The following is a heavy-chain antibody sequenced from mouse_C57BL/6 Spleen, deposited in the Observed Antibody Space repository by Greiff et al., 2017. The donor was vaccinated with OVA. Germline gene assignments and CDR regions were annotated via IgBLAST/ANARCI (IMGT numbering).Heavy chain of an antibody. D-gene: IGHD1-1*01. CDR1: GYTFTSYW. V-gene: IGHV1-64*01. CDR3: ARATTDWYFDV. CDR2: IHPNSGST. J-gene: IGHJ1*03. Sequence: QVQLQQPGAELVKPGASVKLSCKASGYTFTSYWMHWVKQRPGQGLEWIGMIHPNSGSTNYNEKFKSKATLTVDKSSSTAYMQLSSLTSEDSAVYYCARATTDWYFDVWGTGTTVTGSS.